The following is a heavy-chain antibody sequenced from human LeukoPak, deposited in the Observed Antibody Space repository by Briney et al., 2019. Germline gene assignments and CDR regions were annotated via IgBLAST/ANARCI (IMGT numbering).Heavy chain of an antibody. CDR3: ARDSIGGRLLDY. J-gene: IGHJ4*02. V-gene: IGHV3-9*01. Sequence: TGGSLRLSCAASGFTFDDYAMHWVRQAPGKGLEWVSGISWSSGSIGYADSVKGRFTISRDNAKNSLYLQMNGLRAEDTAVYYCARDSIGGRLLDYWGQGTLVTVSS. CDR1: GFTFDDYA. D-gene: IGHD3-16*01. CDR2: ISWSSGSI.